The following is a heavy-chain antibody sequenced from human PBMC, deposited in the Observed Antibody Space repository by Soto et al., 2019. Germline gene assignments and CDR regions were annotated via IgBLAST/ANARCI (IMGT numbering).Heavy chain of an antibody. J-gene: IGHJ4*02. CDR1: GFTFSSSA. Sequence: GVSLRLSCAASGFTFSSSAMSWVRRAPGEGLEWVSAITGGGGGTYYADSVKGRFTISRDNSKNTLYLQMNSLRAEDTAVYYCAKGSGSARPYYFDYWGQGTLVTVSS. D-gene: IGHD2-2*01. V-gene: IGHV3-23*01. CDR2: ITGGGGGT. CDR3: AKGSGSARPYYFDY.